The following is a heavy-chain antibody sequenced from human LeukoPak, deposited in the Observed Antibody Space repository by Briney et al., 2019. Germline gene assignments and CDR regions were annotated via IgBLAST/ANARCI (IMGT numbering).Heavy chain of an antibody. CDR2: ISYDGSNK. CDR1: GFTFSSYG. Sequence: PGRSLRLSCAASGFTFSSYGMHWVRQAPGKGLEWVAVISYDGSNKYYADSVKGRFTISRDNSKNTLYLQMNSLGAEDTAVYYCAKDWNSGYDYPWGQGTLVTVSS. V-gene: IGHV3-30*18. D-gene: IGHD5-12*01. J-gene: IGHJ5*02. CDR3: AKDWNSGYDYP.